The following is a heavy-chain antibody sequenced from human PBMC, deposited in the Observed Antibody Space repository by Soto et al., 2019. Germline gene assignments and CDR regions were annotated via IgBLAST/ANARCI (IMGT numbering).Heavy chain of an antibody. V-gene: IGHV3-30-3*01. D-gene: IGHD4-4*01. Sequence: PGGSLRLSCAASGFTFSSYAMHWVRQAPGKGLEWVAVISYDGSNKYYADSVKGRFTISRDNSKNTLYLQMNSLRAEDTAVYYCARGSIYSNPYYYYGMDVWGQGTTVTVSS. CDR1: GFTFSSYA. CDR2: ISYDGSNK. CDR3: ARGSIYSNPYYYYGMDV. J-gene: IGHJ6*02.